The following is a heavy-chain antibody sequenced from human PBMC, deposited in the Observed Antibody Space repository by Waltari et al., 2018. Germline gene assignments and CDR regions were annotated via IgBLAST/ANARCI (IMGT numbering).Heavy chain of an antibody. J-gene: IGHJ4*02. D-gene: IGHD2-21*01. Sequence: QLQLQESGPGLVKPSETLSLTCPVSGGSISDRRHYWGWIRQPAGKGLEWIGSIYYTGSTSYNPSLKSRVTISVDTSKNQFSLKLTSVTAADTAVYYCPRHGVIGTKIFDYWGQGTLVTVSS. CDR3: PRHGVIGTKIFDY. V-gene: IGHV4-39*01. CDR1: GGSISDRRHY. CDR2: IYYTGST.